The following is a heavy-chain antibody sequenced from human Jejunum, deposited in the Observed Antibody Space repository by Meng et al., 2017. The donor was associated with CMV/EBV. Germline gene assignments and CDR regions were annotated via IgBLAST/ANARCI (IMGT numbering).Heavy chain of an antibody. CDR3: AREKFCTPACSSVFDH. D-gene: IGHD2-8*01. V-gene: IGHV3-53*01. CDR2: LYTFGTT. Sequence: GLSVSDNYMSWFRQAPGKGLEWVAGLYTFGTTSYADSVKGRFTSSRDSSKNTLYLQMDSLRAEDTAVYYCAREKFCTPACSSVFDHWGQGTLVTVSS. CDR1: GLSVSDNY. J-gene: IGHJ4*02.